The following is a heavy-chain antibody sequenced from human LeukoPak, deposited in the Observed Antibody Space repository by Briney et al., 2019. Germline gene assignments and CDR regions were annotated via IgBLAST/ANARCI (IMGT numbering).Heavy chain of an antibody. CDR1: GFTFSSYA. V-gene: IGHV3-30*04. CDR2: ISYDGSNK. D-gene: IGHD3-16*01. CDR3: ARALGVGPLDY. Sequence: GRPLRLSCAASGFTFSSYAMHWVRQAPGKGLEWVAVISYDGSNKYYADSVKGRFTISRDNSKNTLYLQMNSLRAEDTAVYYCARALGVGPLDYWGQGTLVTVSS. J-gene: IGHJ4*02.